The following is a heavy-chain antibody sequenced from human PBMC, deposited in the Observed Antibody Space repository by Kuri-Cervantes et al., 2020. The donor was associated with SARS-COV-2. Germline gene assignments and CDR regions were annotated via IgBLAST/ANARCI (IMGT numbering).Heavy chain of an antibody. CDR2: ISSSSSYI. D-gene: IGHD6-13*01. V-gene: IGHV3-21*04. CDR3: AKDMTISSWYLTTKNVSGPSRLGDENYFDY. J-gene: IGHJ4*02. CDR1: GLTFSSYS. Sequence: GESLKISCAASGLTFSSYSMNWVRQAPGKGLEWVSSISSSSSYIYYADSVKGRFTISRDNAKNSLYLQMNSLRAEDMALYYCAKDMTISSWYLTTKNVSGPSRLGDENYFDYWGQGTLVTVSS.